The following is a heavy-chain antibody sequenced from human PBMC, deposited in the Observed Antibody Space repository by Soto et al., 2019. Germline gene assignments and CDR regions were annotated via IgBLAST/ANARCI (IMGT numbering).Heavy chain of an antibody. CDR1: GYTFTSYD. Sequence: QVQLVQSGAEVRKPGASVKVSCKASGYTFTSYDINWVRQATGQGLEYLGWMSPNSGNTGYVQKFQGRVTMXXDXSXITAYMELSSLRSEDTAVYFCARGVKYGAYSRWFDPWGQGTLVTVSS. D-gene: IGHD4-17*01. CDR3: ARGVKYGAYSRWFDP. J-gene: IGHJ5*02. V-gene: IGHV1-8*01. CDR2: MSPNSGNT.